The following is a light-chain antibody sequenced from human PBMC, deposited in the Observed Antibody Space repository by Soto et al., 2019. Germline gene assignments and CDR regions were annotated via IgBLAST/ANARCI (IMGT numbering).Light chain of an antibody. V-gene: IGLV1-47*01. CDR3: AAWDDSRSGRVV. Sequence: QSVLTQPPSASGTPGQRVTISCSGSSYNIGSNYVYWYQQLPGTAPKLLIYRNNQRPSGVPDRFSGSKSGTSAALAISGLRSEDEADYYCAAWDDSRSGRVVFGGGTKLTVL. CDR2: RNN. CDR1: SYNIGSNY. J-gene: IGLJ2*01.